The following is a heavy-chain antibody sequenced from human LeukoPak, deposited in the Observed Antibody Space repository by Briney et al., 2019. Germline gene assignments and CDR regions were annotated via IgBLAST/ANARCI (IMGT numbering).Heavy chain of an antibody. D-gene: IGHD6-19*01. V-gene: IGHV4-39*01. CDR2: XXXXXST. CDR1: XXSIXSXXXX. Sequence: SETLSLTCTVSXXSIXSXXXXXGXXXQPXXKXLXXIGXXXXXXSTYYXPSLKSRVTISVDTSKNQFSLKLSSVTAADTAVYYCARHTTWYSSGWYLWGYYFDYWGQGTLVTVSS. CDR3: ARHTTWYSSGWYLWGYYFDY. J-gene: IGHJ4*02.